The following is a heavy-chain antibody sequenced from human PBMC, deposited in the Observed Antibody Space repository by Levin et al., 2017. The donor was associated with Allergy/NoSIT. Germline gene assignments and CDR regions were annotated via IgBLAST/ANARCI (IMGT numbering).Heavy chain of an antibody. CDR3: ARDYAFDV. Sequence: GGSLRLSCEASGFIFRDYAMNWVRQIPGKGLEWVSCISNNGASTYYADSVRGRFTISRDNSKRTLFLHMNDLRAEDTAVYYCARDYAFDVWGQGTVVSASS. V-gene: IGHV3-23*01. CDR2: ISNNGAST. CDR1: GFIFRDYA. J-gene: IGHJ3*01.